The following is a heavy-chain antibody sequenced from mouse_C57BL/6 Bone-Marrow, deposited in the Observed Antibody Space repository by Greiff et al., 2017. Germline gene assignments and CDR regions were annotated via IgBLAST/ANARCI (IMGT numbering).Heavy chain of an antibody. D-gene: IGHD1-1*02. CDR3: VRSGARDRGFDF. Sequence: QVQLQQPGAELVKPGASVTMSCKASGYTFTSYWITWVKQRPGQGLEWIGDIYPTSGRTNYNEKFKSKAILTVDTSSNTAYMQLSSLPSEDSAVFDCVRSGARDRGFDFGGQGTSLTVSA. V-gene: IGHV1-55*01. CDR1: GYTFTSYW. J-gene: IGHJ2*03. CDR2: IYPTSGRT.